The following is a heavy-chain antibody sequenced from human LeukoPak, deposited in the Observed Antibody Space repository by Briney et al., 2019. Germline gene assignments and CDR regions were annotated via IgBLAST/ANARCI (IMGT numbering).Heavy chain of an antibody. CDR3: AKLVGYSYGYFDY. V-gene: IGHV3-23*01. D-gene: IGHD5-18*01. Sequence: GGPLRLSCAASGFTFSSYAMSWVRQAPGKGLEWVSAISGSGGSTYYADSVKGRFTISRDNSKNTPYLQMNSLRAEDTAVYYCAKLVGYSYGYFDYWGQGTLVTVSS. CDR1: GFTFSSYA. CDR2: ISGSGGST. J-gene: IGHJ4*02.